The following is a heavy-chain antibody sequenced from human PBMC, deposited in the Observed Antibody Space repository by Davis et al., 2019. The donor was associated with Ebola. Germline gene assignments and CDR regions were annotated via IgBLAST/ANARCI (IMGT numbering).Heavy chain of an antibody. CDR3: ARQGAPYSAPAN. D-gene: IGHD1-26*01. CDR1: GYSFTSFW. V-gene: IGHV5-51*01. Sequence: GESLKISCKASGYSFTSFWIGWVRQPPVQGLEWMGAILPGDSDTRYSPSFQGQVTISADKSITTAYLHWNSLKASDTAMYYCARQGAPYSAPANWGQGTLVTVSS. J-gene: IGHJ4*02. CDR2: ILPGDSDT.